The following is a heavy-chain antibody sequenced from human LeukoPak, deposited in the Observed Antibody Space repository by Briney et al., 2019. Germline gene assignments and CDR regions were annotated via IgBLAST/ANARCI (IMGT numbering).Heavy chain of an antibody. Sequence: GGSLRLSCAASGFTFGNYYLSWIRQPHGKGMGWVYSFSSSGSTIYYADSVKGRFTISRDNAKNSLYLQMNSLRAEDTAVYYCARGFWSGYWDYYYYYMDVWGKGTTVTVSS. CDR3: ARGFWSGYWDYYYYYMDV. CDR1: GFTFGNYY. V-gene: IGHV3-11*04. CDR2: FSSSGSTI. D-gene: IGHD3-3*01. J-gene: IGHJ6*03.